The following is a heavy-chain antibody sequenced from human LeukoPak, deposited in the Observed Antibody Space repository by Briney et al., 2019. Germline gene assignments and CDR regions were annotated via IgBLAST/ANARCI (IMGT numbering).Heavy chain of an antibody. D-gene: IGHD2-2*01. V-gene: IGHV4-4*09. CDR3: ARRSSTRRWGAGTGYYFDY. J-gene: IGHJ4*02. CDR2: IYTSGST. Sequence: PSETLSLTCTVSGGSISSYYWSWIRQPPGKGLEWIGYIYTSGSTNYNPSLKSRVTISVDTSKNQFSLKLSSVTAADTAVYYCARRSSTRRWGAGTGYYFDYWGQGTRVTVSS. CDR1: GGSISSYY.